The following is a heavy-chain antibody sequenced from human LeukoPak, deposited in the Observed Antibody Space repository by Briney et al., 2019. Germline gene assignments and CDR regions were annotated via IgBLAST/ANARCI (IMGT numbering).Heavy chain of an antibody. J-gene: IGHJ4*02. CDR1: GFTFSSYA. CDR3: ARENYYYDSSGYSHFDY. CDR2: ISYDGSDK. D-gene: IGHD3-22*01. V-gene: IGHV3-30*04. Sequence: PPGGSLRLSCAASGFTFSSYAMHWVRQAPGKGLEWVAAISYDGSDKYHADSVKGRFTISRDNSKNTLYLQMNSLRAEDTAVYYCARENYYYDSSGYSHFDYWGQGTLVTVSS.